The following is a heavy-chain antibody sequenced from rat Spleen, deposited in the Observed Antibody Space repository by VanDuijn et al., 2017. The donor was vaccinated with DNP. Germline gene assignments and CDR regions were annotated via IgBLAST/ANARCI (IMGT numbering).Heavy chain of an antibody. D-gene: IGHD5-1*01. CDR3: TTFHNWAYAMDA. V-gene: IGHV2S12*01. J-gene: IGHJ4*01. Sequence: QVQLKESGPGLVQPSQTLSLTCTVSGFSLTSYGVSWVRQPPGKGLEWIAAISSGGSTYYNSALKSRLSISRDTSKSQVFLKMNSLQTEVTAIYFCTTFHNWAYAMDAWGQGTSVTVSS. CDR2: ISSGGST. CDR1: GFSLTSYG.